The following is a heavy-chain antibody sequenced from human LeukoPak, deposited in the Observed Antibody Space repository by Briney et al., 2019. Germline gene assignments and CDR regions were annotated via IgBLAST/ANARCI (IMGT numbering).Heavy chain of an antibody. CDR2: ISGSGIT. CDR1: GDSISNYY. D-gene: IGHD3-16*01. CDR3: ARGPGRATGEAFDI. Sequence: SETLSLTCTVSGDSISNYYWSWIRQPAGKGLEWIGRISGSGITNYKPSLKSRVTMSVDTSKNQFSLRLSSVSAADTAVYTCARGPGRATGEAFDIWGQGTMVTVSS. V-gene: IGHV4-4*07. J-gene: IGHJ3*02.